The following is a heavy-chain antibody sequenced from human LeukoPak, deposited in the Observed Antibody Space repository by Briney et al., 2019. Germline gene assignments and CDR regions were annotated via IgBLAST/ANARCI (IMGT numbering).Heavy chain of an antibody. CDR1: GGSISSSSYY. V-gene: IGHV4-39*01. CDR3: ARGDLEDIVVVVAAPFDY. Sequence: PSETLSLTCTVSGGSISSSSYYWGWIRQPPGKGLEWIGCIYYSGSTYYNPSLKSRVTISVDTSKNQFSLKLSSVTAADTAVYYCARGDLEDIVVVVAAPFDYWGQGTLVTVSS. D-gene: IGHD2-15*01. J-gene: IGHJ4*02. CDR2: IYYSGST.